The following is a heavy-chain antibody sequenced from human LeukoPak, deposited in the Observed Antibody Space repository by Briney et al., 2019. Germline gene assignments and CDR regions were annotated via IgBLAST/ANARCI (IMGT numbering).Heavy chain of an antibody. Sequence: GGPLRLSCAASGFTFSSYDMHWVRQVIGKGLEWVSAIDTAGDPYYPGSVKGRFTISRENAKNSLYLQMNSLRAGDTAVYYCARGFDYYGSGVGAFDIWGQGTMVTVSS. CDR1: GFTFSSYD. CDR2: IDTAGDP. V-gene: IGHV3-13*05. D-gene: IGHD3-10*01. J-gene: IGHJ3*02. CDR3: ARGFDYYGSGVGAFDI.